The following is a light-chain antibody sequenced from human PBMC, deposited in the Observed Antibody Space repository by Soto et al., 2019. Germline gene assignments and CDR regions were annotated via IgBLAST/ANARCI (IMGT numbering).Light chain of an antibody. CDR2: WAS. J-gene: IGKJ1*01. V-gene: IGKV4-1*01. CDR3: KQYYRHWT. CDR1: QSVLYSSNNKNY. Sequence: DIVMTQSPDSLAVSLGERATINCKSSQSVLYSSNNKNYLAWYQQKPGQPPKLLIYWASTRESGVPDRFSGSGSGTDFTLTISSLKAEDLAVYYCKQYYRHWTFGQGTKVEIK.